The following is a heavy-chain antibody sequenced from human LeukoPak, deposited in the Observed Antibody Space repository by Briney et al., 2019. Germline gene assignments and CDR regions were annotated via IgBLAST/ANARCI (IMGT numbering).Heavy chain of an antibody. CDR2: IFTEGSS. D-gene: IGHD1-14*01. V-gene: IGHV3-53*01. CDR3: ARDRIGRSKDH. CDR1: GLTISNNY. Sequence: GGSLRLSCAVSGLTISNNYTSWVRQAPGKGLEWVSVIFTEGSSYYTHSVKGRFTISRDNSKNTVYLQMNSLRVDDTAVYLCARDRIGRSKDHWGQGSLVTVSS. J-gene: IGHJ4*02.